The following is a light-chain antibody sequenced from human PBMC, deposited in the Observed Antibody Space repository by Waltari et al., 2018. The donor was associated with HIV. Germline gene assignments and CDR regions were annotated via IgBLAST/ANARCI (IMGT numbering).Light chain of an antibody. Sequence: DIQMTQSPSSLSASVGDRLTITCRASQGVSSWVAWYQHKPDKAPKALIYAATNLQSGVPSRVSGSGSGTIFTLIISSLQPEDFATYYCQQYKTFPLTFGGGTKV. V-gene: IGKV1D-16*01. CDR3: QQYKTFPLT. J-gene: IGKJ4*01. CDR1: QGVSSW. CDR2: AAT.